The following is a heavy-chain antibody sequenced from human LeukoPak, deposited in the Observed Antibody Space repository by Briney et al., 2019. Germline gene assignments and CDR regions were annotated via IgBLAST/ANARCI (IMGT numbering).Heavy chain of an antibody. D-gene: IGHD2-21*02. CDR1: GYTFTSYY. V-gene: IGHV1-46*01. CDR3: ARPFRWGVVTADDAFDI. Sequence: ASVKVSCKASGYTFTSYYMHWVRQAPGQGLEWMGIINPSGGSTSCAQKFQGRVTMTRDMSTSTVYMELSSLRSEDTAVYYCARPFRWGVVTADDAFDIWGQGTMVTVSS. CDR2: INPSGGST. J-gene: IGHJ3*02.